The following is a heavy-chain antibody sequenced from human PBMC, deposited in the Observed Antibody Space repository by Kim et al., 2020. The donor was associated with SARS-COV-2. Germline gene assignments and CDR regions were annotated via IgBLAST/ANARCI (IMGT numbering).Heavy chain of an antibody. D-gene: IGHD4-4*01. Sequence: GDSGKGRFTISTDNSKNMMYLQMNSLGAEDTAVYYCTRDPDYSKGASFDYWGQGTLVTVSS. V-gene: IGHV3-74*01. CDR3: TRDPDYSKGASFDY. J-gene: IGHJ4*02.